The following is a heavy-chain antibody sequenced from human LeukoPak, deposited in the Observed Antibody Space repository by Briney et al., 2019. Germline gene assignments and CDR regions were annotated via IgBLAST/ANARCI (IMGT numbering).Heavy chain of an antibody. CDR1: GFTFSTYA. D-gene: IGHD3-10*01. CDR3: AKGPGTMVRGVIIETYFQH. V-gene: IGHV3-23*01. CDR2: INNIGGNT. J-gene: IGHJ1*01. Sequence: GGSLRLSCAASGFTFSTYAMTWVRQAPGKGLEWVSSINNIGGNTYYADSVKGRFTISRANSKNTLFLEMTSLRAEDTAVYYCAKGPGTMVRGVIIETYFQHWGQGTLVTVSS.